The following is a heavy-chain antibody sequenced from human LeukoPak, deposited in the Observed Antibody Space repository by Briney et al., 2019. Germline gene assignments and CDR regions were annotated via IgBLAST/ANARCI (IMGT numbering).Heavy chain of an antibody. V-gene: IGHV1-69*13. CDR3: AREGSTTVTTMDY. D-gene: IGHD4-17*01. CDR1: GGTFSSYA. Sequence: SVKVSCKASGGTFSSYAISWVRQAPGQGLEWMGGIIPIFGTANYAQKFQGRVTITADESTSTAYMELSSLRSEDTAVYYCAREGSTTVTTMDYWGQGTLVTVSS. J-gene: IGHJ4*02. CDR2: IIPIFGTA.